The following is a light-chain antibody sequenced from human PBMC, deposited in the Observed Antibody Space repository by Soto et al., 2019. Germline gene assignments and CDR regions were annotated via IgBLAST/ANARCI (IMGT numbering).Light chain of an antibody. CDR2: DAS. Sequence: DIQMTQSPSTLSSSVGDRVTIPCRASESISRWLAWYQQKPGKAPKLLIYDASSLESGVPSRFSGSGSGTDFTLTIRSLQPEDFATYYCQQYNTYSTFGQGTKVDIK. V-gene: IGKV1-5*01. CDR1: ESISRW. J-gene: IGKJ1*01. CDR3: QQYNTYST.